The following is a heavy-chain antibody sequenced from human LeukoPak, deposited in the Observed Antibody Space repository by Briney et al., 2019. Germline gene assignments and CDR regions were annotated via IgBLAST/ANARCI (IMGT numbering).Heavy chain of an antibody. CDR2: INPNSGGT. CDR3: ARSLAYCGGDCYYLDY. D-gene: IGHD2-21*02. Sequence: AASVKVSCKASGYTFTGYYMHWVRQAPGQGLEWMGWINPNSGGTNYAQKFQGRVTMTRDTSISTAYMELSRLRSDDTAVYYCARSLAYCGGDCYYLDYWGQGTLVTVSS. J-gene: IGHJ4*02. V-gene: IGHV1-2*02. CDR1: GYTFTGYY.